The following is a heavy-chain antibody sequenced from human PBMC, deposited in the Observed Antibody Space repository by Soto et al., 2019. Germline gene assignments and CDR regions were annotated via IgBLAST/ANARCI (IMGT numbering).Heavy chain of an antibody. CDR1: GGSISTYY. J-gene: IGHJ5*02. Sequence: HVQLQGSGPGLVKPSETLSLTCTVSGGSISTYYWSWIRQPPGKGLEWIGYIYYDGSTSYNPSLRSRVTISVDTSKNQFSLILSSVTSADTAVYYCARDQLSSGLYVWFDPWGQGTLVTVSS. CDR3: ARDQLSSGLYVWFDP. CDR2: IYYDGST. D-gene: IGHD6-25*01. V-gene: IGHV4-59*01.